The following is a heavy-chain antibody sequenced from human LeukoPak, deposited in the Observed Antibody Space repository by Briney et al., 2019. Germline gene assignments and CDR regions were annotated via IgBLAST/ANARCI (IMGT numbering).Heavy chain of an antibody. CDR1: GYTFTRYG. V-gene: IGHV1-18*01. CDR2: ITTSNGNT. D-gene: IGHD6-19*01. CDR3: ARDLRLYSSGSEFDY. Sequence: SVKVSCKASGYTFTRYGIGWVRQAPGQGLDWVGWITTSNGNTHYAQKLQGRVTITTDTSTSTAYMELRSLRSDDTAVYYCARDLRLYSSGSEFDYWGQGTLVTVSS. J-gene: IGHJ4*02.